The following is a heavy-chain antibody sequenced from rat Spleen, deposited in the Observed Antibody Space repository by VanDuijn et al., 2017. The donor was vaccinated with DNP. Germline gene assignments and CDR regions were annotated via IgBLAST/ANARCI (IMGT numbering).Heavy chain of an antibody. Sequence: EVQLVESGGGLVQPGRSMKLSCAASGFPFSNSYMTWVRQAPTKGLEWVASISTGGGSTYYRDSVEGRFSISRDNAKSTLYLQVNSLRSEDTATYYCTSNPHTRTAAPFDYWGQGVMVTVSS. CDR1: GFPFSNSY. J-gene: IGHJ2*01. D-gene: IGHD1-7*01. CDR3: TSNPHTRTAAPFDY. V-gene: IGHV5-25*01. CDR2: ISTGGGST.